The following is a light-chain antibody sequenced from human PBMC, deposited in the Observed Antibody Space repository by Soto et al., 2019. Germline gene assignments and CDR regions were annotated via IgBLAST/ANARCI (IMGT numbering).Light chain of an antibody. CDR1: SGHSSYI. J-gene: IGLJ3*02. V-gene: IGLV4-60*02. Sequence: QTVVTQSSSASASLGSSVKLTCTLSSGHSSYIIAWHQQQPGKAPRYLMKLEGSGSYNKGSGVPDRFSGSSSGADCYLTISTLQFEDEADYYCETWDSNTRVFGGGTKLTVL. CDR3: ETWDSNTRV. CDR2: LEGSGSY.